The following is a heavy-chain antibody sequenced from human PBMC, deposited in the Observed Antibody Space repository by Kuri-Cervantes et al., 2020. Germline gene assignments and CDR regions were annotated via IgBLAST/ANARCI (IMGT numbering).Heavy chain of an antibody. CDR3: ARHRGGYYDSNAGFYYFDY. J-gene: IGHJ4*02. CDR1: GYSFTSYW. Sequence: KVSCKGSGYSFTSYWIGWVRQMPGKGPEWMGIIYPGDSETRYSPSFQGQVTISADKSISTAYLQWSSLKASDTAMYYCARHRGGYYDSNAGFYYFDYWGQGTLVTDSS. V-gene: IGHV5-51*01. CDR2: IYPGDSET. D-gene: IGHD3-22*01.